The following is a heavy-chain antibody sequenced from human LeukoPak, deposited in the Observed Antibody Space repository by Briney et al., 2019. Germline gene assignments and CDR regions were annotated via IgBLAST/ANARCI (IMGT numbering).Heavy chain of an antibody. J-gene: IGHJ4*02. CDR3: ARGLYSGYDWGFDY. CDR1: GFTFSSYG. D-gene: IGHD5-12*01. CDR2: ISYDGSNK. V-gene: IGHV3-30*03. Sequence: PGGSLRLSCAASGFTFSSYGMHWVRQAPGKGLEWVAVISYDGSNKYYADSVKGRFTISRDNSKNTLYLQMNSLRAEDTAVYYCARGLYSGYDWGFDYWGQGTLVTVSS.